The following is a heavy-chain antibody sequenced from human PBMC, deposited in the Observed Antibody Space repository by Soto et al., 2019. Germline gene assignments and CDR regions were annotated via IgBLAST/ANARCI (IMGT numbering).Heavy chain of an antibody. CDR1: GGSISSYY. V-gene: IGHV4-59*01. Sequence: SETLSLTCTVSGGSISSYYWSWIRQPPGKGLEWIGYIYYSGSTNYNPSLKSRVTISVDTSKNQFSLKLSSVTAADTAVYYCARVGITGTIENWGQGTLVTVSS. D-gene: IGHD1-7*01. CDR3: ARVGITGTIEN. J-gene: IGHJ4*02. CDR2: IYYSGST.